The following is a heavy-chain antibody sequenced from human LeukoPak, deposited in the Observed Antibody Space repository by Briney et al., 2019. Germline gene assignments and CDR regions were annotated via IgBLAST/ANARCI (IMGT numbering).Heavy chain of an antibody. CDR3: ARWSYYGSGSYYNMGYYYYYGMDV. J-gene: IGHJ6*04. V-gene: IGHV1-69*13. CDR2: IIPTFGTA. D-gene: IGHD3-10*01. CDR1: GGTFSGYA. Sequence: SVKVSCKASGGTFSGYAISWVRQAPGQGLEWMGGIIPTFGTANYAQKFQGRVTITADESTSTAYMELSSLRSEDTAVYYCARWSYYGSGSYYNMGYYYYYGMDVWGKGTTVTVSS.